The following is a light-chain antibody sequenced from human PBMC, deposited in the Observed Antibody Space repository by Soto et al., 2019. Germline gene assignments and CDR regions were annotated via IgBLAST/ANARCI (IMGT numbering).Light chain of an antibody. CDR2: GAS. J-gene: IGKJ2*01. Sequence: EIVLTQSPGTLSLSPGERATLSCRASQSVISSYSAWYQQKPGQAPRLLIYGASSRATGIPDRFSGSGSGTDFTLTISRLEPEDFAVYYCHHYGSSPPRTFGQGTQLEIK. V-gene: IGKV3-20*01. CDR3: HHYGSSPPRT. CDR1: QSVISSY.